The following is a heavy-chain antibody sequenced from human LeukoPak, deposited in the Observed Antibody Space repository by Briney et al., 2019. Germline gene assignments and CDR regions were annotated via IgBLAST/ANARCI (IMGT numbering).Heavy chain of an antibody. CDR2: IYSGGTT. Sequence: GGSLRLSCAASGFTVSTNCMTWVRQAPGKGLEWVSTIYSGGTTYYADSVMGRFTISRHNSRNTLYLQMNSLRAEDTAVYYCARVSGDVWGQGTTVTVSS. V-gene: IGHV3-53*04. CDR1: GFTVSTNC. J-gene: IGHJ6*02. CDR3: ARVSGDV.